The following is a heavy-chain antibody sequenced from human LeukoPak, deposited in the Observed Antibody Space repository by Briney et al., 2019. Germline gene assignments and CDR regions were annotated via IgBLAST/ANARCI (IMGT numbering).Heavy chain of an antibody. V-gene: IGHV3-23*01. D-gene: IGHD3-9*01. CDR1: GFTFSSYA. J-gene: IGHJ4*02. CDR3: AKGRYYNILTGYPRQYYFDY. Sequence: GGSLRLSCAASGFTFSSYAMSWVRQAPGKGLEWVSAIRGGGDRTHYADSVKGRFTISRDNSKNTLYLQMNSLRAEDTAVYYCAKGRYYNILTGYPRQYYFDYWGQGTLVTVSS. CDR2: IRGGGDRT.